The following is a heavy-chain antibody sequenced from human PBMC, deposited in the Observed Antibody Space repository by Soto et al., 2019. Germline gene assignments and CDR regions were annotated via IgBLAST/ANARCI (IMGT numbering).Heavy chain of an antibody. CDR1: GFTFTRYS. CDR3: ARESEDLTSNFDY. CDR2: ISSTTNYI. Sequence: AVGSLGLSCAASGFTFTRYSMNWVRQAPGKGLEWVSSISSTTNYIYYADSMKGRFTVSRDNAKNSVYLEMNSLSAEDTAVYYCARESEDLTSNFDYWGQGTLVTVSS. V-gene: IGHV3-21*01. J-gene: IGHJ4*02.